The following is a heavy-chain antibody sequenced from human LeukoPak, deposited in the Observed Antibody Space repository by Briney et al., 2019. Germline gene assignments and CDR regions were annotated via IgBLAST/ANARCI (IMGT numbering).Heavy chain of an antibody. Sequence: GGSLTLSCAACGFTFNNYWMLWLRQAPGKGLESVTRINTDGTVTTYADSVKGRFTVSRDNADNTMFLQMNSVRDEDTAVYYCATKQWLAPPPDSWGQGTPVTVSS. CDR2: INTDGTVT. V-gene: IGHV3-74*01. CDR1: GFTFNNYW. J-gene: IGHJ4*02. CDR3: ATKQWLAPPPDS. D-gene: IGHD6-19*01.